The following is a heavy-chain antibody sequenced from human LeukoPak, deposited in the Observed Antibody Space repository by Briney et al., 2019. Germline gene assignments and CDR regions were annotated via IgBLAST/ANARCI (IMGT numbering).Heavy chain of an antibody. D-gene: IGHD3-9*01. Sequence: GASVKVSCKASGYTFTRWNFSWVRQAPGQGLEWMEWISTYNGDTKYAQKFQGRVTMTTDTSTSTTYMELRSLTSDDTAVYYCARDLDWVFDLWGRGTLVTVSS. J-gene: IGHJ2*01. V-gene: IGHV1-18*01. CDR1: GYTFTRWN. CDR2: ISTYNGDT. CDR3: ARDLDWVFDL.